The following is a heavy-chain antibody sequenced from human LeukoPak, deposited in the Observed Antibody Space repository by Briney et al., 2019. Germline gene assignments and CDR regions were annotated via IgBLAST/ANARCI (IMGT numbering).Heavy chain of an antibody. D-gene: IGHD2/OR15-2a*01. J-gene: IGHJ4*02. Sequence: GGSLRLSCAASGFTFSGYWMGWVRQAPGRGREWGANINQDGIEKYHVDSVKGRFTISRDYAKNSLDLKMNSLRAEDTAVYYCARPCNRSACPYYFDSWGQGTLVTVSS. CDR1: GFTFSGYW. CDR2: INQDGIEK. CDR3: ARPCNRSACPYYFDS. V-gene: IGHV3-7*03.